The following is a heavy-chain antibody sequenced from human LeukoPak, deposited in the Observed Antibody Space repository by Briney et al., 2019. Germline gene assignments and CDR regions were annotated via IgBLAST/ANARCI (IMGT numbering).Heavy chain of an antibody. CDR1: GGTFSSYA. V-gene: IGHV1-69*01. J-gene: IGHJ5*02. Sequence: SVKVSCKASGGTFSSYAISWVRQAPGQGLEWMGGIIPIFGTANYAQKFQGRVTITADESTSTAYMELSSLRSEDTAVYYCAREWEQLATGWSDPWGQGTLVTVSS. CDR3: AREWEQLATGWSDP. CDR2: IIPIFGTA. D-gene: IGHD6-13*01.